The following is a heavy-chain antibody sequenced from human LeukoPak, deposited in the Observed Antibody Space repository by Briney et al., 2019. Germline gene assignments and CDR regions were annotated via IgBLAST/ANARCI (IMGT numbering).Heavy chain of an antibody. CDR2: ISAYNGNT. CDR1: GYTFTSYG. CDR3: ASSTDYYDSSGYYYGY. Sequence: EASVKVSCKASGYTFTSYGINWVRQAPGQGLEWMGWISAYNGNTNYAQKFQGRVTMTTDTSTSTAYMELRSLRSEDTAVYYCASSTDYYDSSGYYYGYWGQGTLVTVSS. D-gene: IGHD3-22*01. J-gene: IGHJ4*02. V-gene: IGHV1-18*01.